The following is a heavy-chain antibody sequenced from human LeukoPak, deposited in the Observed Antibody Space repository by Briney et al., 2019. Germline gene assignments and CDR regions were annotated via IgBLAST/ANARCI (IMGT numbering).Heavy chain of an antibody. J-gene: IGHJ4*02. CDR1: GFTFSSYW. V-gene: IGHV3-23*01. D-gene: IGHD3-10*01. CDR2: ISGSGDNT. CDR3: AKVTYGSGTYGAFDY. Sequence: GGSLRLSCAASGFTFSSYWMHWVRQAPGKGLEWVSTISGSGDNTYYADSVKGRFTISRDNSKNTLYLQMNSLRAEDTAVYYCAKVTYGSGTYGAFDYWGQGTLVTVSS.